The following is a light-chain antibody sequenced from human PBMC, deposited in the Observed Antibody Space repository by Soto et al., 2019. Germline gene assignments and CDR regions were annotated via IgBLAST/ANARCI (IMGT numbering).Light chain of an antibody. CDR2: GSS. CDR1: QSVSS. CDR3: KQYSNWPQT. V-gene: IGKV3-15*01. Sequence: EILITQAQSTLCSSPGERATLSCRARQSVSSLAWYQQKPGQAPRLLIYGSSNRATGIAARFSGSGSGTDFTLTISSLEPEDFAVYYCKQYSNWPQTFGQGTKVDIK. J-gene: IGKJ1*01.